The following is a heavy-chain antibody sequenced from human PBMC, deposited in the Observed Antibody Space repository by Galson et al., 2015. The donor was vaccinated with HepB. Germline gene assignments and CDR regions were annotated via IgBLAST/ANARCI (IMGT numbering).Heavy chain of an antibody. CDR3: ARGVDCYSTNCPFGY. CDR2: INTNTGNP. D-gene: IGHD6-13*01. V-gene: IGHV7-4-1*02. J-gene: IGHJ4*02. CDR1: GYTLANYA. Sequence: SVKVSCKASGYTLANYAMSWVRQAPGQGLEWMGWINTNTGNPMYAQGFTGRFVFSLDTSVSTAYLQISGLKAEDTAVYYCARGVDCYSTNCPFGYWGQGTLVTVSS.